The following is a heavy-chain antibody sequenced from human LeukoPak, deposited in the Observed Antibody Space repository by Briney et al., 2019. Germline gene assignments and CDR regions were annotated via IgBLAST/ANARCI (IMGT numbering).Heavy chain of an antibody. V-gene: IGHV3-21*01. CDR2: ISSSSSYI. CDR3: AREPLDGYPGY. D-gene: IGHD5-24*01. Sequence: GGSLRLSCAAPGFTFSSYSMNWVRQAPGKGLEWVSSISSSSSYIYYADSVKGRFTISRDNAKNSLYLQMNSLRAEDTAVYYCAREPLDGYPGYWGQGTLVTASS. CDR1: GFTFSSYS. J-gene: IGHJ4*02.